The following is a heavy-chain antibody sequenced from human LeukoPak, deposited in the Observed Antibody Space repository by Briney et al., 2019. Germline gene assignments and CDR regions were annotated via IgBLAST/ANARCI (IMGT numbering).Heavy chain of an antibody. Sequence: PGRSLRLSCPASGLIFSNYAISWVRLAPGKGLEWVSAISCGGIVTDYAVSVKCRFTLSRDNSKNTLYLQMNSLRAEDTAVHYCAKSQYCSGSTCPVFENWGQETLVTVSS. D-gene: IGHD2-15*01. CDR3: AKSQYCSGSTCPVFEN. CDR1: GLIFSNYA. J-gene: IGHJ4*02. V-gene: IGHV3-23*01. CDR2: ISCGGIVT.